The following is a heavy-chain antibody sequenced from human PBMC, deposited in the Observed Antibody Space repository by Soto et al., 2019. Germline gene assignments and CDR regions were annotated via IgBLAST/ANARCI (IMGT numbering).Heavy chain of an antibody. CDR1: GFSLSTSGVG. J-gene: IGHJ4*02. CDR2: IYWDNDK. Sequence: QITLKESGPTLVKPTQTLTLTCTFSGFSLSTSGVGVGWIRQPPGKALECLALIYWDNDKRYSPSLKSRLTITTDXXKXQXXLTMTNLDPVDTATYFCAHRLCDSSCYWDVGYFDYWGRGTLVTVSS. V-gene: IGHV2-5*02. CDR3: AHRLCDSSCYWDVGYFDY. D-gene: IGHD2-15*01.